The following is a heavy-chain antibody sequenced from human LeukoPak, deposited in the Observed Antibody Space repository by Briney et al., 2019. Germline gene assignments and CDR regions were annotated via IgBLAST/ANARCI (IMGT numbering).Heavy chain of an antibody. CDR1: GYTFTGYY. V-gene: IGHV1-2*02. D-gene: IGHD4-17*01. CDR3: ARDDEYGDYEY. Sequence: ASVKVSCKASGYTFTGYYMHWVRQAPGQGLEWMGWINPNSGGTNYAQKFQGRVTMTRDTSISTAYMELSRLRPDDTAVYYRARDDEYGDYEYWGQGTLVTVSS. CDR2: INPNSGGT. J-gene: IGHJ4*02.